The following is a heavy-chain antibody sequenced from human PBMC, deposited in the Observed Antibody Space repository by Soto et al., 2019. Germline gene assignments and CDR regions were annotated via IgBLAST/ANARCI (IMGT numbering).Heavy chain of an antibody. D-gene: IGHD1-7*01. Sequence: EVLLLESGGGLVQPGGSLRLSCAASGFTFSSYAMSWVRQAPGKGLEWVSAISGSGGSTYYADSVKGRFTISRDNSKNTLYLQMNSLRAEDTAVYYCAKPWDYDGGTFDLWGRGTLVTVSS. CDR3: AKPWDYDGGTFDL. CDR2: ISGSGGST. CDR1: GFTFSSYA. J-gene: IGHJ2*01. V-gene: IGHV3-23*01.